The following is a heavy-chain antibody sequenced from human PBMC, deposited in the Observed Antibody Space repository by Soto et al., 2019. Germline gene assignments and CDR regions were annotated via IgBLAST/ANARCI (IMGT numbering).Heavy chain of an antibody. J-gene: IGHJ4*02. Sequence: QVQLQQWGAGLLKPSETLSLTCAVYGGSFSGYYWSWIRQPPGKGLEWIGEINHSGSTNYNPSLKSRVTISVDTSKNQFSLKVSSMTAADTAVYYCARVDTASDYWGQGTLVTVCS. D-gene: IGHD5-18*01. CDR3: ARVDTASDY. CDR2: INHSGST. V-gene: IGHV4-34*02. CDR1: GGSFSGYY.